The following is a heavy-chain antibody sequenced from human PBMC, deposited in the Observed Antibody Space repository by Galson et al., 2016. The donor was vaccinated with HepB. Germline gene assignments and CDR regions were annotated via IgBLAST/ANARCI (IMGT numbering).Heavy chain of an antibody. D-gene: IGHD6-19*01. J-gene: IGHJ6*02. V-gene: IGHV1-69*04. CDR2: IVPILGMS. Sequence: SCKASGGTFRSYAFSWVRQAPGQGLEWRGRIVPILGMSNYAQKFQGRVTTTADKSTSTVNMELSSLRSEDTAVYYCARDAVAVAGTLHFYFYGMDVWGQGTLVTVSS. CDR1: GGTFRSYA. CDR3: ARDAVAVAGTLHFYFYGMDV.